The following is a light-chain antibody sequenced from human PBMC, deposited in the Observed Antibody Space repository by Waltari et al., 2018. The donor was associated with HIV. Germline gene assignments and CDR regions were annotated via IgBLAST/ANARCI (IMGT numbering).Light chain of an antibody. CDR2: GKN. J-gene: IGLJ3*02. V-gene: IGLV3-19*01. CDR1: SLKTYY. CDR3: YSRDSSGHYRV. Sequence: SSDLTQDPAVSVALGQTVRITCQGDSLKTYYASRYQQKPGQAPILVISGKNNRPSGIPDRFSGSSSGNTTSLTITGAQAEDEAVYLCYSRDSSGHYRVFGGGTRLTVL.